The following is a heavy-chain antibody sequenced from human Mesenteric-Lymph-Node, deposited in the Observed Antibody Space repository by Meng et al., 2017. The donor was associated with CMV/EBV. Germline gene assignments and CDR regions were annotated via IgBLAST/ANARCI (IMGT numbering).Heavy chain of an antibody. J-gene: IGHJ2*01. CDR1: SSCD. CDR2: IYYSGST. CDR3: ARLRNYYDSSGYYLNWYFDL. V-gene: IGHV4-59*08. D-gene: IGHD3-22*01. Sequence: SSCDWGWIRQPPEKGLEWIGYIYYSGSTNYNPSLKGRVTISVDTSKNQFSLKLSSVTAADTAVYYCARLRNYYDSSGYYLNWYFDLWGRGTLVTVSS.